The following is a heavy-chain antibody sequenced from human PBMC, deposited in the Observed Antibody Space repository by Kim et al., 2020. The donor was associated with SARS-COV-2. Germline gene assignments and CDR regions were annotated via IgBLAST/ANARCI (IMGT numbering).Heavy chain of an antibody. V-gene: IGHV4-31*03. CDR1: GGSISSGGYY. CDR2: IYYSGST. J-gene: IGHJ6*02. D-gene: IGHD6-13*01. CDR3: ARDSPAAGTNYYYYYGMDV. Sequence: SETLSLTCTVSGGSISSGGYYWSWIRQHPGKGLEWIGYIYYSGSTYYNPSLKSRVTISVDTSKNQFSLKLSSVTAADTAVYYCARDSPAAGTNYYYYYGMDVWGQGTTVTVSS.